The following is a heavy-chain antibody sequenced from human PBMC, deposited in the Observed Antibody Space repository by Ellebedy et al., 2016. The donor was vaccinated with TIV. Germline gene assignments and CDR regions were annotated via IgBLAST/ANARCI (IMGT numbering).Heavy chain of an antibody. Sequence: ASVKVSCKASGGTFSSYAISWVRQAPGQGLEWMGGIIPIFGTANYAQKFQGRVTITADKSTSTAYMELSSLRSEDTAVYYCARDPYDSSGYYPYYYGMDVWGQGTTVTVSS. CDR3: ARDPYDSSGYYPYYYGMDV. V-gene: IGHV1-69*06. J-gene: IGHJ6*02. D-gene: IGHD3-22*01. CDR1: GGTFSSYA. CDR2: IIPIFGTA.